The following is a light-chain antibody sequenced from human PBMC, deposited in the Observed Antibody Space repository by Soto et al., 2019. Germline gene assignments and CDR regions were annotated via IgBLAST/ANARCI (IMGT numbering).Light chain of an antibody. CDR3: CSYAGSSRV. CDR1: SSDVGGYNY. Sequence: QSALTQPRSVSGSPGQSVTISCTGTSSDVGGYNYVSWYQQHPGKAPKLMIYDVSKRPSGFPDRFSGSKSGNTASLTISGLQAEDEADYYCCSYAGSSRVFGGGTKLTVL. CDR2: DVS. V-gene: IGLV2-11*01. J-gene: IGLJ2*01.